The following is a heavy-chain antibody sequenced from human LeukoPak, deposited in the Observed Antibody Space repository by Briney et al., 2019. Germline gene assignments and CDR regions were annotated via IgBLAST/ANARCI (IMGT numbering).Heavy chain of an antibody. J-gene: IGHJ6*03. CDR3: ARDRRDMVRGINIVRQYHYYYMDV. D-gene: IGHD3-10*01. CDR2: IYTSGST. CDR1: GGSISSNSYY. V-gene: IGHV4-61*02. Sequence: SETLSLTCTVSGGSISSNSYYWSWIRQPAGKGLEWIGRIYTSGSTNYNPSLESRVTISVDTSKNQFSLKLSSVTAADTAVYYCARDRRDMVRGINIVRQYHYYYMDVWGKGTTVTVSS.